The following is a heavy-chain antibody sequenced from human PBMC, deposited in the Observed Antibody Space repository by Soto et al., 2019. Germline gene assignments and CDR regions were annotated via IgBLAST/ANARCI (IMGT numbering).Heavy chain of an antibody. Sequence: ASVKVSCKATGYTFTDYYMHWVRQALGQGLQWMGWISPHSGGTNYAQKIQGRVTMTRDTSISTAYMELSRLRSDDTAVYYCATVLRGDTFDIWGQGTMVTVSS. J-gene: IGHJ3*02. CDR1: GYTFTDYY. D-gene: IGHD3-3*01. CDR2: ISPHSGGT. CDR3: ATVLRGDTFDI. V-gene: IGHV1-2*02.